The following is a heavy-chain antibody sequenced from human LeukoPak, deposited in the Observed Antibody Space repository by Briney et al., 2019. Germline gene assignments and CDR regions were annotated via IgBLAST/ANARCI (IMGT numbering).Heavy chain of an antibody. J-gene: IGHJ4*02. CDR2: SSAYNGNT. V-gene: IGHV1-18*01. Sequence: GASVKVSCKASGYTYTSYGISWVRQAPGQGLEWMGWSSAYNGNTNYAQKLQGRVTMTTDTSTSTAYMELRSLRSDDTAVYYCARDQTDGMLRVSSGWFVLDYWGQRTLVTVSS. CDR1: GYTYTSYG. CDR3: ARDQTDGMLRVSSGWFVLDY. D-gene: IGHD6-19*01.